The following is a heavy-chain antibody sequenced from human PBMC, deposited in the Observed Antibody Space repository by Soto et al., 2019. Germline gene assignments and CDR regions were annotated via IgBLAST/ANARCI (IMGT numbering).Heavy chain of an antibody. V-gene: IGHV3-23*01. CDR2: ISNSGGST. J-gene: IGHJ4*02. D-gene: IGHD3-10*01. CDR1: GFTFSRFA. CDR3: SSSSPASDY. Sequence: GGSLRLSCVASGFTFSRFAMSWVRQAPGKGLEWVSAISNSGGSTYYADSVKGRFTISRDNAKNTLYLQMNSLRAEDTALYYCSSSSPASDYWGQGTLVTVSS.